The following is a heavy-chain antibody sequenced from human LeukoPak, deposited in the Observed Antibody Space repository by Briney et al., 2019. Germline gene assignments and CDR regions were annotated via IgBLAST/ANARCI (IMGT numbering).Heavy chain of an antibody. Sequence: GGSLRLSCAASGFTFDDYAMHWVRQAPGKGLEWVSGISWNSGSIGYADSVKGRFTISRDNAKNSLYLQMNSLRAEDTALYYCAKGGTEVFGVVIHWGQGTLATVSS. V-gene: IGHV3-9*01. J-gene: IGHJ4*02. CDR2: ISWNSGSI. CDR1: GFTFDDYA. CDR3: AKGGTEVFGVVIH. D-gene: IGHD3-3*01.